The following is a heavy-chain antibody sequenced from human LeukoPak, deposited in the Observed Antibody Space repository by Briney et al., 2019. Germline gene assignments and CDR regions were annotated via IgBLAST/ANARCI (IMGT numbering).Heavy chain of an antibody. J-gene: IGHJ4*02. CDR3: ARSFVGTRKRNDY. V-gene: IGHV1-8*01. Sequence: ASVTVSCKASGYTFSSYDINWVRQATGQGLEWMGWMNPNSGNTGYAQRFQGRVTMTRSTSISTAYMELSSLTSDDTAVYCCARSFVGTRKRNDYWGQGTLVTVSS. D-gene: IGHD2-21*01. CDR1: GYTFSSYD. CDR2: MNPNSGNT.